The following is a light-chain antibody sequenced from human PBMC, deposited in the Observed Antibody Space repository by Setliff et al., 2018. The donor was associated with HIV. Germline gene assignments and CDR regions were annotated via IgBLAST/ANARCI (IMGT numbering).Light chain of an antibody. Sequence: QSALGQPPSVSGSPGQSVTISCSGTSRDIGASDYVSWYQQHPGKAPRLIIYDVTERPSEVPDRFSGSKFDTTASLTISGLQDDDEAEYFCCSNAARPTFYVFGTGTKV. CDR1: SRDIGASDY. CDR2: DVT. V-gene: IGLV2-11*01. J-gene: IGLJ1*01. CDR3: CSNAARPTFYV.